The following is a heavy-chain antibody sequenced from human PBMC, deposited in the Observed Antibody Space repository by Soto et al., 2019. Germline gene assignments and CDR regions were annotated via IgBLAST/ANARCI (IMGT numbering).Heavy chain of an antibody. CDR2: ISGSGGST. V-gene: IGHV3-23*01. D-gene: IGHD3-22*01. CDR3: AKARSYYYDSSGYYPHRPGAFDI. Sequence: PGGSLRLSCAASGFTFSSYAMSWVRQAPGKGLEWVSAISGSGGSTYYADSVKGRFTISRDNSKNTLYLQMNSLRAEDTAVYYCAKARSYYYDSSGYYPHRPGAFDIWGQGTMVTVSS. CDR1: GFTFSSYA. J-gene: IGHJ3*02.